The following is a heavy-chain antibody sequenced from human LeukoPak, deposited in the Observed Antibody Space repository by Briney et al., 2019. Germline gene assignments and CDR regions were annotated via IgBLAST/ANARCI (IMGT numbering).Heavy chain of an antibody. D-gene: IGHD5-12*01. CDR2: ISDSGDST. V-gene: IGHV3-23*01. Sequence: GGSLRLSCAASGFTFSNYAMSWVRQAPGKGLDWVSGISDSGDSTYYADSVKGRFTISRDNSKDTLYLQMNSLRAEDTAIYYCAKTKIVATFFDYWGQGTLVTVSS. CDR3: AKTKIVATFFDY. CDR1: GFTFSNYA. J-gene: IGHJ4*02.